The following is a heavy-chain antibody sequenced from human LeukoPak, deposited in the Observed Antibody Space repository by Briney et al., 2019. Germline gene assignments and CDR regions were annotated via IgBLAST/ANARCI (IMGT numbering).Heavy chain of an antibody. CDR3: VKGSGDIVVVPAADAGMDV. CDR2: ISSNGGST. V-gene: IGHV3-64D*06. CDR1: GFTFSSYA. D-gene: IGHD2-2*01. Sequence: GESLKISCSASGFTFSSYAMHWVRQAPGKGLEYVSAISSNGGSTYYADSVKGRFTISRDNSKNTLYLQMSSLRAEDTAVYYCVKGSGDIVVVPAADAGMDVWGQGTTVTVSS. J-gene: IGHJ6*02.